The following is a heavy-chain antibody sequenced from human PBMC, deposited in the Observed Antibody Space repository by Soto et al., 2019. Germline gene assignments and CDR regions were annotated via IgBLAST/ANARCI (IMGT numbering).Heavy chain of an antibody. CDR1: RFAFSNYG. CDR2: ISYDGKKT. CDR3: AKDKLDCSGGDCPLYYYYGMDV. Sequence: PGGSLMLSCAASRFAFSNYGMHWVRQTPGKGLEWLAVISYDGKKTFFADSVKGRFTISRDNSKNTLNLQMNSLRAEDTAVYYCAKDKLDCSGGDCPLYYYYGMDVWGQGTTVT. D-gene: IGHD2-15*01. J-gene: IGHJ6*02. V-gene: IGHV3-30*18.